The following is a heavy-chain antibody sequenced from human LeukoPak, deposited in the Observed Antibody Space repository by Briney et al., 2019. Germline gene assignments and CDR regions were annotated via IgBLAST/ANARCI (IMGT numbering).Heavy chain of an antibody. CDR1: GFTFSSYA. CDR3: AKHLNGPLGYCSSTSCALYYYYGMDV. D-gene: IGHD2-2*01. J-gene: IGHJ6*02. V-gene: IGHV3-23*01. Sequence: GGSLRLSCAASGFTFSSYAMSWVRQAPGKGLEWVSAISGSGGSTYYADSVKGRFTISRDNSKNTLYLQMNSLRAEDTAVYYCAKHLNGPLGYCSSTSCALYYYYGMDVWGQGTTVTVSS. CDR2: ISGSGGST.